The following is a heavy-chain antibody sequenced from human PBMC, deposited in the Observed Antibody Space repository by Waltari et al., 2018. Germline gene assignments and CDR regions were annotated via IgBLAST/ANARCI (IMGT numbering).Heavy chain of an antibody. CDR3: ATHRPGGLGMDV. J-gene: IGHJ6*02. CDR1: GLTFSSYW. D-gene: IGHD2-15*01. Sequence: EVQLVESGGGSVQPGGYRRLSCVASGLTFSSYWMHWVRQAPGKGLLWFSGITSDGSRTRYADAVKGRFTISRDNAKNTLFLQMSGLRDEDAAVYYCATHRPGGLGMDVWGQWTTVTVSS. V-gene: IGHV3-74*01. CDR2: ITSDGSRT.